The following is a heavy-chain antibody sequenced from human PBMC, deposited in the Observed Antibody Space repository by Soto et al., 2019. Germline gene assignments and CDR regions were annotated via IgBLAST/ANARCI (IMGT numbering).Heavy chain of an antibody. CDR1: GYTFTSYY. V-gene: IGHV1-46*01. CDR3: ARDPNFSLTYHYYGMDV. CDR2: INPNTGST. J-gene: IGHJ6*02. Sequence: QVQLVQSGAEVKKPGASVKISCKASGYTFTSYYLYWVRQAPGQGLDWMGIINPNTGSTSSAQNFRGRISVTRDTSTSTVYMELYSLRSEDTAVYYCARDPNFSLTYHYYGMDVWGQGTTVTVSS.